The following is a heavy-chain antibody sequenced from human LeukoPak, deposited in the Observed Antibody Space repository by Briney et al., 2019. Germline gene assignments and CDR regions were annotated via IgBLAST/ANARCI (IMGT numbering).Heavy chain of an antibody. CDR3: ARSSAGFHY. V-gene: IGHV3-7*01. D-gene: IGHD6-25*01. J-gene: IGHJ4*02. CDR1: GFTSSSYW. Sequence: PGGSLRLSCAASGFTSSSYWMSWVRQAPGKGLEWVANIKQDGSEKYYVDSVKGRFTISRDNAKNSLYLQMNSLRAEDTAVYYCARSSAGFHYWGQGTLVTVSS. CDR2: IKQDGSEK.